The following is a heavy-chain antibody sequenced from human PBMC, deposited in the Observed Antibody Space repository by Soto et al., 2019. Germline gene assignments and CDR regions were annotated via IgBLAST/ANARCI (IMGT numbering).Heavy chain of an antibody. V-gene: IGHV3-7*01. D-gene: IGHD3-10*01. CDR2: INEEGSEK. CDR3: ARDPRVLDY. J-gene: IGHJ4*02. CDR1: GFTFSSHW. Sequence: GGSLRLSCAASGFTFSSHWMTWVRQAPGKGLEWVANINEEGSEKYYVASVRGRFTISRDNAKNSLFLQMNSLRAEDTALYYCARDPRVLDYWGQGTLVTVSS.